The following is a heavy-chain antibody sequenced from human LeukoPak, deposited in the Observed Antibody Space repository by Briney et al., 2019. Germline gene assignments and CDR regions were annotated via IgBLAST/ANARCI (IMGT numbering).Heavy chain of an antibody. V-gene: IGHV4-59*01. CDR1: GGSISSYY. J-gene: IGHJ4*02. D-gene: IGHD3-10*01. CDR2: IYYSGSA. Sequence: SETLSLTCTVSGGSISSYYWSWIRQPPGKGLEWIGHIYYSGSANHNPSLKSRVTISLDASKNQFSLRLTSVTAADTAVYYCARESGSGTYIVYWGQGTLVTVSS. CDR3: ARESGSGTYIVY.